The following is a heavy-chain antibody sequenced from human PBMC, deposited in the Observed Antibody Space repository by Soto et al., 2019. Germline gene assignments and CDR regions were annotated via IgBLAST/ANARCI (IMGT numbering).Heavy chain of an antibody. CDR2: ISDSGGSA. Sequence: GGSLRLSCSASGFTFSSYAMHWVRQAPGEGLEWVSAISDSGGSAYYADSVKGRFTISRDNSKNTLYLQMNSLRAEDTAVYYCAKGSASGVPYYFDYWGQGTLVTVSS. CDR3: AKGSASGVPYYFDY. CDR1: GFTFSSYA. D-gene: IGHD6-13*01. V-gene: IGHV3-23*01. J-gene: IGHJ4*02.